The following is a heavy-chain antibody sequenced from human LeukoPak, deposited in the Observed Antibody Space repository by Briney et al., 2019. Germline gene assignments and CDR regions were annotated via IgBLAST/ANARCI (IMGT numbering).Heavy chain of an antibody. V-gene: IGHV3-23*01. D-gene: IGHD3-3*01. CDR1: GFPFSNNV. CDR2: ISGSGGST. CDR3: AKTFPYGTTWYGFCDY. J-gene: IGHJ4*02. Sequence: PGGSLRLSCAASGFPFSNNVMTWVRQAPGRGLGWLSAISGSGGSTYYADSVKGRFTISRDNSKNTLYLQMNSLRAEDTAVYYCAKTFPYGTTWYGFCDYWGQGALVTVSS.